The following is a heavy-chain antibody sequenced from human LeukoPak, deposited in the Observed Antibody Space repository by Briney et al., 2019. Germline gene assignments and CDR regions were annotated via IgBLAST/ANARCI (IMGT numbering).Heavy chain of an antibody. CDR1: GYTFTTYW. CDR3: ARLLQGVAGTWGY. CDR2: IYPGDSDT. Sequence: GESLKISCKASGYTFTTYWIAWVRQMPGKGLEWMWMIYPGDSDTRYSPSFQGQITISVDKSISIAYLQWSSLKASDTAMYYCARLLQGVAGTWGYWGQGTLVTV. V-gene: IGHV5-51*01. J-gene: IGHJ4*02. D-gene: IGHD6-19*01.